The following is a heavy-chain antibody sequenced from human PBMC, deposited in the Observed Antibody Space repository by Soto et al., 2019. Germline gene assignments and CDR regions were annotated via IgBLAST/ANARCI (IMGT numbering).Heavy chain of an antibody. Sequence: GASVNVSCKASGYTFTGYYMHWVRQAPGQGLEWMGWINPNSGGTNYAQKFQGWVTMTRDTSISTAYMELSRLRSDDTAVYYCARGGIGLAYYQMTAEYFQHWGQGTLVTVSS. V-gene: IGHV1-2*04. CDR3: ARGGIGLAYYQMTAEYFQH. CDR2: INPNSGGT. D-gene: IGHD1-26*01. J-gene: IGHJ1*01. CDR1: GYTFTGYY.